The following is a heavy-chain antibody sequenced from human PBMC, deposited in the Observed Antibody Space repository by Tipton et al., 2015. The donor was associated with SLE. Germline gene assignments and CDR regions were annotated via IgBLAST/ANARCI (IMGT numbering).Heavy chain of an antibody. CDR3: ARAMSYYYYDSSDSFDI. J-gene: IGHJ3*02. V-gene: IGHV3-53*04. CDR1: GFTVSSNY. Sequence: QLVQSGGGLVQPGGSLRLSCAASGFTVSSNYMSWVRQAPGKGLEWVSVIYRGGSTDYAESGKGRFTISRHNSKNTLYLQMNSLRAEDTAVYYCARAMSYYYYDSSDSFDIWCQGTMVTVSS. CDR2: IYRGGST. D-gene: IGHD3-22*01.